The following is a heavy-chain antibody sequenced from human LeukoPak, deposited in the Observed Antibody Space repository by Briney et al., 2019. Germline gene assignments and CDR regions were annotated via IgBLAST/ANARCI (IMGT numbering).Heavy chain of an antibody. V-gene: IGHV4-39*07. CDR2: IYYSGST. CDR3: ARERWDYYDSSGYYRTNWFDP. D-gene: IGHD3-22*01. J-gene: IGHJ5*02. Sequence: SETLSLTCPVSGVSLSTNDKYWGWIRQTPGKGLEWIGSIYYSGSTFYNPSLKSRVTISVDTSKNQFSLKLSSVTAADAAVYYCARERWDYYDSSGYYRTNWFDPWGQGTLVTVSS. CDR1: GVSLSTNDKY.